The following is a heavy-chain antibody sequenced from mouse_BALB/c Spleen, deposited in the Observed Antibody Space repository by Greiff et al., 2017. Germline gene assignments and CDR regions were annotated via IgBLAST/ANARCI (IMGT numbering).Heavy chain of an antibody. V-gene: IGHV5-4*02. J-gene: IGHJ1*01. CDR3: ARGGYYWYFDV. CDR1: GFTFSDYY. CDR2: ISDGGSYT. Sequence: DVKLVESGGGLVKPGGSLKLSCAASGFTFSDYYMYWVRQTPEKRLEWVATISDGGSYTYYPDSVKGRFTISRDNAKNNLYLQMSSLKSEDTAMYYCARGGYYWYFDVWGAGTTVTVSS.